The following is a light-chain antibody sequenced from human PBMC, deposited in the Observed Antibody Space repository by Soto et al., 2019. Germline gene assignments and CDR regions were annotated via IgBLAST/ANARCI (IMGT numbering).Light chain of an antibody. CDR1: QGISSY. J-gene: IGKJ2*01. CDR3: QQSVSYPYT. V-gene: IGKV1-8*01. Sequence: AIRVTQSPSAFSVSTGDRVPITCRASQGISSYLAWYQQKTGKAPKLLIYAETTLQRGATSRFSASGSGTDFTLTISRLQSEDVATYYCQQSVSYPYTFGEGTKLEI. CDR2: AET.